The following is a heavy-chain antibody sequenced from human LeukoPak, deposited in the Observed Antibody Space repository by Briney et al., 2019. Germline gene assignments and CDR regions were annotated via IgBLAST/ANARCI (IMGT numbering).Heavy chain of an antibody. J-gene: IGHJ5*01. CDR1: GGSISSGSYY. Sequence: SETLSLTCTVSGGSISSGSYYWSWIRQPAGKGLEWIGRIYTSGSTNYNPSLKSRVTISVDTSKNQFSLKLSSVTAADTAVYYCTRAPEANWFDSWGQGTLVTVSS. CDR2: IYTSGST. V-gene: IGHV4-61*02. CDR3: TRAPEANWFDS.